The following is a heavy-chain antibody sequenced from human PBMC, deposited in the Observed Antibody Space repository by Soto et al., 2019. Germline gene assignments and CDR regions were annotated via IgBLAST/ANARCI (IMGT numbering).Heavy chain of an antibody. V-gene: IGHV3-7*01. J-gene: IGHJ6*02. CDR1: GFTFSSYW. CDR2: IKQEGSEK. Sequence: EVQLVEAGGGLVQPGGSLRLSCPASGFTFSSYWMSWVREAPGTGLEGVANIKQEGSEKYYVDSVKGRFTISSDNTKNSLYLQMNSLSAEDTAVYYCTGGGGGQLAARYSYYGLDVWGQGTTVTVSS. CDR3: TGGGGGQLAARYSYYGLDV. D-gene: IGHD6-6*01.